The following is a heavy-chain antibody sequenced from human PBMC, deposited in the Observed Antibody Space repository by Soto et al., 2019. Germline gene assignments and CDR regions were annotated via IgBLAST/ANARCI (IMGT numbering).Heavy chain of an antibody. CDR3: ATAPLHLPYYYDSSGLNVDY. CDR1: GYTLTELS. J-gene: IGHJ4*02. Sequence: ASVKVSCKVSGYTLTELSMHWVRQAPGKGLEWMGGFDPEDGKTIYAQKFQGRVTMTEDTSTDTAYMELSSLRSEDTAVYYCATAPLHLPYYYDSSGLNVDYWGQGTLVTVSS. V-gene: IGHV1-24*01. D-gene: IGHD3-22*01. CDR2: FDPEDGKT.